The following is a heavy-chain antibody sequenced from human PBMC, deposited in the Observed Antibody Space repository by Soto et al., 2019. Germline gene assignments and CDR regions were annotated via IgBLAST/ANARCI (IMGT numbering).Heavy chain of an antibody. CDR2: ITDSGKST. Sequence: VPLLESGGGLVQPGMSLRLSCAASGFTFGKSAMTWVRHTPGQGLQYVSSITDSGKSTYYTDCVRGRFISSRDNSKNILFLQMNSLRAEDTAVYFCAKAVLDRGVDSWGQGTLVTVSS. V-gene: IGHV3-23*01. CDR3: AKAVLDRGVDS. CDR1: GFTFGKSA. J-gene: IGHJ4*02.